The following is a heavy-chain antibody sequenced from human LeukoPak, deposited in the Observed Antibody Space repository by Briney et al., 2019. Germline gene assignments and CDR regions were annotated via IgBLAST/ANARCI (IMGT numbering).Heavy chain of an antibody. CDR1: GFTFSSYG. CDR3: ARGRDGYNCYDY. V-gene: IGHV3-33*01. CDR2: IWYDGSNK. Sequence: GGSLRLSCAASGFTFSSYGMHWVRQAPGKGLEWVAVIWYDGSNKYYADSVKGRFTISRDNSKNTLYLQMNSLRAEDTAVYYRARGRDGYNCYDYWGQGTLVTVSS. J-gene: IGHJ4*02. D-gene: IGHD5-24*01.